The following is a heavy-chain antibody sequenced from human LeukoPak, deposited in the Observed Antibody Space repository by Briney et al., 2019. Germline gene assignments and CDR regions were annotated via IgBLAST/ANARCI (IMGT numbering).Heavy chain of an antibody. D-gene: IGHD3-16*01. J-gene: IGHJ2*01. Sequence: GGALRLSCAASVFTFSSYSMNWVRQAPGKGLEWVSSISSSSSYIYYADSVKGRFTISRDNSKKTLYLQMNSLRAEETAVYYCARDRGAPRLGEYSLVPDGGFDLWGRGTLVTVSS. CDR2: ISSSSSYI. CDR1: VFTFSSYS. V-gene: IGHV3-21*01. CDR3: ARDRGAPRLGEYSLVPDGGFDL.